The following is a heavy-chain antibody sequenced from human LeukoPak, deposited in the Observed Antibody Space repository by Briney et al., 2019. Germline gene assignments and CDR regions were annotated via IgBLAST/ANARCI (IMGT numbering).Heavy chain of an antibody. Sequence: GGSLRLSCAASGFTFSSYWMSWVRQAPGKGLEWVSAISGSGGSTYYADSVKGRFTISRDNSKNTLYLQMNSLRAEDTAVYYCANRPGQQLVSGGGDYYYMDVWGKGTTVTISS. V-gene: IGHV3-23*01. CDR1: GFTFSSYW. J-gene: IGHJ6*03. CDR2: ISGSGGST. D-gene: IGHD6-13*01. CDR3: ANRPGQQLVSGGGDYYYMDV.